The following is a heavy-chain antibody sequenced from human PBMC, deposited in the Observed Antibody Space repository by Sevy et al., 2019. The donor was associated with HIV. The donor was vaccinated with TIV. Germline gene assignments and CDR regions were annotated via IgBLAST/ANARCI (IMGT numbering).Heavy chain of an antibody. V-gene: IGHV4-61*03. CDR2: IYKGVST. Sequence: SETLSLTCSVSGGSVNSGVSYWSWIRQSPGKGLEWIAYIYKGVSTNYNPSLKSRVTISVDTSKNHCSLKLSSVTAAGTGVYYWATNQWYPGYWFCLWGQGTPVTVSS. CDR3: ATNQWYPGYWFCL. CDR1: GGSVNSGVSY. D-gene: IGHD2-2*01. J-gene: IGHJ5*02.